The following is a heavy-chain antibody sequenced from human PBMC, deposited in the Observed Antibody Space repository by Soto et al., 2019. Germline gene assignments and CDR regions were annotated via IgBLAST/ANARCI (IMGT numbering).Heavy chain of an antibody. CDR3: ARDQRGERETYYYYYYGMDV. V-gene: IGHV1-2*04. CDR1: GYTFTGYY. J-gene: IGHJ6*02. D-gene: IGHD1-26*01. Sequence: ASVKVSCKASGYTFTGYYMHWVRQAPGQGLEWMGWINPNSGGTNYAQKFQGWVTMTRDTSISTAYMELSRLRSDDTAVYYCARDQRGERETYYYYYYGMDVWGQGTTVTVSS. CDR2: INPNSGGT.